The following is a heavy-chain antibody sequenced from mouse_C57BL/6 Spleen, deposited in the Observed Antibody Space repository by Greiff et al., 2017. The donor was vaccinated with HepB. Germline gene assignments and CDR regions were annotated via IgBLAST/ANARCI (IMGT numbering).Heavy chain of an antibody. CDR1: GYSITSGYY. CDR3: ARDQGLTGNY. J-gene: IGHJ2*01. Sequence: ESGPGLVKPSQSLSLTCSVTGYSITSGYYWNWIRQFPGNKLEWMGYISYDGSNNYNPSLKNRISITRDTSKNQFFLKLNSVTTEDTATYYCARDQGLTGNYWGQGTTLTVSS. V-gene: IGHV3-6*01. D-gene: IGHD4-1*01. CDR2: ISYDGSN.